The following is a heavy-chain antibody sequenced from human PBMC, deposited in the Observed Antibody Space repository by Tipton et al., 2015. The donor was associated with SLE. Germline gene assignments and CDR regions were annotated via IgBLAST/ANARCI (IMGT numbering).Heavy chain of an antibody. CDR3: ARHPGARHFDY. D-gene: IGHD6-6*01. V-gene: IGHV4-59*08. CDR1: GGSISSYY. Sequence: TLSLTCTVSGGSISSYYWSWIRQPPGKGLEWIGYIYYSGSTNYSGSTNYNPSLKSRVTISVDTSKNQFSLKLSFVTAADTAVYYCARHPGARHFDYWGQGTLVTVSS. CDR2: IYYSGSTNYSGST. J-gene: IGHJ4*02.